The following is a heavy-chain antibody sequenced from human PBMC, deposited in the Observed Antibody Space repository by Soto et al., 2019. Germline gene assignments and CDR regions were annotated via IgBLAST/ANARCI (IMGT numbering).Heavy chain of an antibody. J-gene: IGHJ4*02. Sequence: QVQLVQSGAEEKRPGASVKVSCKASGYTFTGYAMHWVRQAPGQRLEWMGWINAGNGNTKYSQKFQGRVTITRDTSASTAYMALSSLRSEDTAVYYCASAVAVPADFDYWGQGTLVTVSS. V-gene: IGHV1-3*05. CDR3: ASAVAVPADFDY. CDR2: INAGNGNT. CDR1: GYTFTGYA. D-gene: IGHD6-19*01.